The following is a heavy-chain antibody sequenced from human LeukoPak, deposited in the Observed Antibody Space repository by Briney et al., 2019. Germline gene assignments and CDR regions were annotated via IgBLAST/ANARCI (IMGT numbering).Heavy chain of an antibody. CDR1: GGSINVGSYF. J-gene: IGHJ3*02. V-gene: IGHV4-61*02. D-gene: IGHD3-10*01. Sequence: SETLSLTCTVSGGSINVGSYFWTWIRQPAGKGLEWIGRIYTSGSTNYHPSLKSRVTISVDMSKNQFSLKLTSGPAADTAVYYCARDPARVSPDPFDIWGQGTMVTVSS. CDR2: IYTSGST. CDR3: ARDPARVSPDPFDI.